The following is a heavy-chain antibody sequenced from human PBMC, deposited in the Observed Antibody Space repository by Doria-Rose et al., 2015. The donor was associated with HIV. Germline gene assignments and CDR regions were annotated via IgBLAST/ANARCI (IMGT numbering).Heavy chain of an antibody. V-gene: IGHV2-26*01. CDR3: ARIKSSRWYHKYYFDF. CDR2: IFSDDER. CDR1: GVSLSSPGMG. J-gene: IGHJ4*02. Sequence: QVTLKESGPVLVKPAETLTLTCTVSGVSLSSPGMGVSWIRPPPGKALEWLANIFSDDERSYKTSLKSRLTISRGTSISQVVLTMTDMDPVDTATYYCARIKSSRWYHKYYFDFWGQGTLVIVSA. D-gene: IGHD6-13*01.